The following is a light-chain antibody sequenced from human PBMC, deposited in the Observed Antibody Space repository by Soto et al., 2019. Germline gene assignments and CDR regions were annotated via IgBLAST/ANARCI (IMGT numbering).Light chain of an antibody. CDR1: QSISSW. V-gene: IGKV1-5*01. Sequence: DIQMTQSPSTLSASLVGRVTITCRASQSISSWLAWYQQKPGKAPKLLIYDASSLESGVPSRFSGSGSGTEFTLTISSLQPDDFATYYCQQYNSYSPTFGQGTKVDIK. J-gene: IGKJ1*01. CDR3: QQYNSYSPT. CDR2: DAS.